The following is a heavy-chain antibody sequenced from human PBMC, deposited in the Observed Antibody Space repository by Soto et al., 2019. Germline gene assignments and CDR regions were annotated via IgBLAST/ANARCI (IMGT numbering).Heavy chain of an antibody. V-gene: IGHV2-5*02. CDR1: GFSLSTSGVG. J-gene: IGHJ4*02. CDR3: AHSLIPNWGSRGAFDY. D-gene: IGHD7-27*01. Sequence: QITLKESGPTLVKPTQTLTLTCTFSGFSLSTSGVGVGWIRQPPGKALEWLALIYWDDDKRYSPSLKSRLTIPTDTSKNPVVLTMTNMDPVDTATYYCAHSLIPNWGSRGAFDYWGQGTLVTVSS. CDR2: IYWDDDK.